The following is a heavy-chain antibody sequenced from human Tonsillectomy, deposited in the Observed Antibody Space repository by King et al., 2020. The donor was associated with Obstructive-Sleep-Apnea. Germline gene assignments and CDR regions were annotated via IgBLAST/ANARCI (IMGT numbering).Heavy chain of an antibody. CDR3: AKEESTGYYRTVDY. CDR1: GFTFSSWG. V-gene: IGHV3-30*18. D-gene: IGHD3-22*01. CDR2: ITNDDLSEQ. Sequence: VQLVESGGGVVQPGRSLSLSCTASGFTFSSWGMPWVPQAPGKGLEWVGVITNDDLSEQFYYASVKGRFTISRDNSKNMLYLQMNNLRADDTAVYYCAKEESTGYYRTVDYWGQGTLVTVSS. J-gene: IGHJ4*02.